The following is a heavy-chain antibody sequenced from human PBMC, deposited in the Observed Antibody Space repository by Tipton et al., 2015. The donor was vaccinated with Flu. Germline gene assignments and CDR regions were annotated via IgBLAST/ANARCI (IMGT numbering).Heavy chain of an antibody. V-gene: IGHV4-4*07. Sequence: GLVKPSETLSVTCTVSGDSISSYYWSWIRQPAGKGLEWIGRIYTSGSTKKNPSLKSRVSMSVDTSKNQFSLHLSSVTAADTAVYYCTRHNTNGGIVVADFDSWGQGTMVTVSS. CDR1: GDSISSYY. J-gene: IGHJ4*02. CDR3: TRHNTNGGIVVADFDS. CDR2: IYTSGST. D-gene: IGHD3-16*02.